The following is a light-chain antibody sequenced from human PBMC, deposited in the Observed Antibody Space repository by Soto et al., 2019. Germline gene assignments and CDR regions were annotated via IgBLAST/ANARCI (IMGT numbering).Light chain of an antibody. CDR2: GAS. V-gene: IGKV3-15*01. CDR3: QQYNNWPPYT. CDR1: QSVSSN. J-gene: IGKJ2*01. Sequence: EIVMTQSPATLSVSPGERATLSCRASQSVSSNLAWYQQKPGQAPRLLIYGASTRATGIPARFSGSGSGTEFTLTISSLQSEEFAFYYCQQYNNWPPYTFGQGTKLEIK.